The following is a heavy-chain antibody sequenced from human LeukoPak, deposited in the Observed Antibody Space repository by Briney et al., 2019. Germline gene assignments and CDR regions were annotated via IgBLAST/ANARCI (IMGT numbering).Heavy chain of an antibody. CDR1: GGSFSGYY. D-gene: IGHD5-24*01. CDR2: INHSGST. V-gene: IGHV4-34*01. CDR3: ARGWGDGYLVSDAFDI. Sequence: PSETLSLTCAVYGGSFSGYYWSWIRQPPGKGLEWIGEINHSGSTNYNPALKSRVTISVDTSKNQFSLKLSSVTAADTAVYYWARGWGDGYLVSDAFDIWGQGTMVTVSS. J-gene: IGHJ3*02.